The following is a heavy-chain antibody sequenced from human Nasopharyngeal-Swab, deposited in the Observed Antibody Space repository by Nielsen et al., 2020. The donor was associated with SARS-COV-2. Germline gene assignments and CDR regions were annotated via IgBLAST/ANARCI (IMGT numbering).Heavy chain of an antibody. V-gene: IGHV4-34*01. Sequence: WIRQPPGKGLEWIGEINHSGSTNYNPSLKSRVTISVDTSKNQFSLKLSSVTAADTAVYYCASLGDSSGYYYRIDGYAHDAHDAFDIWGQGTMVTVSS. CDR2: INHSGST. J-gene: IGHJ3*02. CDR3: ASLGDSSGYYYRIDGYAHDAHDAFDI. D-gene: IGHD3-22*01.